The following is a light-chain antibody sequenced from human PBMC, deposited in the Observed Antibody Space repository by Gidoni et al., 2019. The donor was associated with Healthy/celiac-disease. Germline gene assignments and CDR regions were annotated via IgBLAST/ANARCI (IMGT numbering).Light chain of an antibody. Sequence: EIVLTPSPATLSLSPGERATLSCRASQSVSSYLAWYQQKPGQAPRLLIYDASNRATGIPARFSGSGSGTDFTLTISSLEPEDFAVYYCQQRSNWPPTWTFGQXTKVEIK. CDR2: DAS. CDR3: QQRSNWPPTWT. J-gene: IGKJ1*01. CDR1: QSVSSY. V-gene: IGKV3-11*01.